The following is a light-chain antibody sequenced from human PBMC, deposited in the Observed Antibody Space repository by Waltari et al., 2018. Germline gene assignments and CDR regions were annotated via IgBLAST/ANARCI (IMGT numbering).Light chain of an antibody. CDR1: QSISNY. V-gene: IGKV1-39*01. J-gene: IGKJ2*01. CDR3: QQSYSTPYT. Sequence: DIQMTQSPSSLSASVGDRVTITCRASQSISNYLNWYQQKPGRVPKLLIYAAYNLQSGVPSRFSGSGSGTDFTLTISSLQPEDFVTYYCQQSYSTPYTFGQGTKLEIK. CDR2: AAY.